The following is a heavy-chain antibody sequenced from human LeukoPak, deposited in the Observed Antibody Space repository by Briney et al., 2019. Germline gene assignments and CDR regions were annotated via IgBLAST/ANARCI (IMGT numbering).Heavy chain of an antibody. Sequence: GRSLRLSCAASGFTFSSFWMSSVRQAPGKRLEWVANIRQDGVKKNYVDSVKGRFTISRDNAKNSLYLQMNSLRAEDAAVYYCARDYNHYMDVWGKGTTVTVSS. CDR1: GFTFSSFW. V-gene: IGHV3-7*01. CDR3: ARDYNHYMDV. J-gene: IGHJ6*03. CDR2: IRQDGVKK.